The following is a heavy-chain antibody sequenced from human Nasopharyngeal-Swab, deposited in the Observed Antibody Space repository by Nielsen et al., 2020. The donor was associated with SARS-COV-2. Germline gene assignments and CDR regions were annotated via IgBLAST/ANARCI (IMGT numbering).Heavy chain of an antibody. CDR2: ISYDGSNK. CDR3: ARDSSIWAVAGTFFDY. J-gene: IGHJ4*02. V-gene: IGHV3-30-3*01. D-gene: IGHD6-19*01. Sequence: GESLKIPCAASGFTFSSYAMHWVRQAPGKGLEWVAVISYDGSNKYYADSVKGRFTISRDNSKNTLYLQMNSLRAEDTAVYYCARDSSIWAVAGTFFDYWGQGTLVTVSS. CDR1: GFTFSSYA.